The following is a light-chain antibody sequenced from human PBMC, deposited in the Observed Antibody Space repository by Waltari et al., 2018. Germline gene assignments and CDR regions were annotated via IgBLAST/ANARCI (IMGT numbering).Light chain of an antibody. CDR1: TSDIGNNY. Sequence: QSVLTQPPSVSAAPGQEVTISCSGSTSDIGNNYVSWYQQVPGTAPKLLISDDNNRPSGVPDRFSGSRSGTSATLLITGRQTGDEADYFCATWDDSLSAGVFGPGTKVTV. J-gene: IGLJ1*01. V-gene: IGLV1-51*01. CDR3: ATWDDSLSAGV. CDR2: DDN.